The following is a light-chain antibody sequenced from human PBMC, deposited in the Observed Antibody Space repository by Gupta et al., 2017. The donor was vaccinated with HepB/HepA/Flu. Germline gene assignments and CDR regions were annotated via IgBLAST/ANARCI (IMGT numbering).Light chain of an antibody. V-gene: IGKV1D-12*01. Sequence: DIQMTQSPSSVSASVGDRVTITCRASQGISNWLAWYQQKPGKAPKLLIYAASSVQSGVPLRFSGSGSGTDFTLTISSLQPEDFGTYYCQQANSIPSITFGQGTRLEI. J-gene: IGKJ5*01. CDR3: QQANSIPSIT. CDR2: AAS. CDR1: QGISNW.